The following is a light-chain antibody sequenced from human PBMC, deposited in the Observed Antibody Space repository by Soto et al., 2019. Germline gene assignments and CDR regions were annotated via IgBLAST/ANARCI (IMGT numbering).Light chain of an antibody. J-gene: IGKJ1*01. CDR3: QQYETFSGT. Sequence: DTVLTQSPGSLSLSPGERATLSCRASQSVSSYLAWYQQKPGQAPRLLIYDASNRATGIPARFSGSGSGTDFTLTISSLEPEDFATYYCQQYETFSGTFGPGTKVDIK. V-gene: IGKV3-11*01. CDR1: QSVSSY. CDR2: DAS.